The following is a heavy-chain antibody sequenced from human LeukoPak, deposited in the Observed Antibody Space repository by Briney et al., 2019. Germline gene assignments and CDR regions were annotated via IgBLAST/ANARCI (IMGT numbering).Heavy chain of an antibody. Sequence: SETLSLTCTVSGGSISSYYWSWIRQPPGKGLEWIGYIYYSGGTNYNPSLKSRVTISVDTSKNQFSLKLSSVTAADTAVYYCARGFGITGTAWGQGTLVTVSS. CDR2: IYYSGGT. J-gene: IGHJ5*02. D-gene: IGHD1-20*01. CDR3: ARGFGITGTA. CDR1: GGSISSYY. V-gene: IGHV4-59*01.